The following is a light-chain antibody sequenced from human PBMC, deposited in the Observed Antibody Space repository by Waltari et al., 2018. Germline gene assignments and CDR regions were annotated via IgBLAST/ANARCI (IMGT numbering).Light chain of an antibody. Sequence: EIVLTQSPATLSLSPGESATLSCRASQSVSSHLAWYQQKPGQAPRLLIYDASNRATGIPARFSGSGPGTDFTLTISSLEPEDFAVYYCQQRSNWPPAFGPGTKVDIK. V-gene: IGKV3-11*01. CDR2: DAS. CDR3: QQRSNWPPA. J-gene: IGKJ3*01. CDR1: QSVSSH.